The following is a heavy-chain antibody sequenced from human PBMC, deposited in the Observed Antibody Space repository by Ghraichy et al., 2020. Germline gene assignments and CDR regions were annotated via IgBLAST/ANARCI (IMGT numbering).Heavy chain of an antibody. Sequence: SQTLSLTCTVSGGSISSGSYYWGWIRQPPGKGLEWIGSIYYSGTTYYNPSLKSRVTISVDTSKNQFSLKLSSVTAADTAVYYCARDTSIDVWGQGTTVTVSS. CDR2: IYYSGTT. J-gene: IGHJ6*02. CDR3: ARDTSIDV. CDR1: GGSISSGSYY. V-gene: IGHV4-39*02.